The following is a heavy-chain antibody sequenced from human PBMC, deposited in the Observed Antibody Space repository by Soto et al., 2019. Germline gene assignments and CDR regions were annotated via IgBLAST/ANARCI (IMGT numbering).Heavy chain of an antibody. J-gene: IGHJ5*02. CDR2: MNPDGSEQ. V-gene: IGHV3-7*04. CDR3: TRDLNHDCGP. D-gene: IGHD2-21*01. Sequence: EVHLVESGGALVQPGGSLRLSCAASGFTFSDYWMTWVRQTPGKGLEGVANMNPDGSEQYYLDSVKGRFTISRDNAKNSLYLQMNNLRGEDTAVYYCTRDLNHDCGPWGQGTQVIVS. CDR1: GFTFSDYW.